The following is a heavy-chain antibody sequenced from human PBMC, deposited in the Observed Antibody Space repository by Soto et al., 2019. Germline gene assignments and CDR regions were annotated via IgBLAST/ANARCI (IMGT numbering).Heavy chain of an antibody. J-gene: IGHJ3*02. Sequence: EVQLVESGGGLVQPGGSLRLSCAVSGFTFSDYWMSWVRQAPGKGLEWVANIKQDGNEKYYVDSVKGRFTISRDNAKNSLSLQMNSLRAEDTAVYYCARGLGSSGWYCPWDAFDIWGRGTMVTVSS. CDR2: IKQDGNEK. V-gene: IGHV3-7*01. CDR1: GFTFSDYW. CDR3: ARGLGSSGWYCPWDAFDI. D-gene: IGHD6-19*01.